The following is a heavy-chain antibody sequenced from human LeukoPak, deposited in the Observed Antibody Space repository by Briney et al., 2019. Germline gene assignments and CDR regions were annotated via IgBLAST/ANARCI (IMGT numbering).Heavy chain of an antibody. J-gene: IGHJ6*03. CDR1: GFSFATYW. CDR3: ARDPGSAFGAVIVKVYYYYMDV. CDR2: IKQDGSKK. D-gene: IGHD3-16*02. V-gene: IGHV3-7*01. Sequence: PGGSLRLSCVGSGFSFATYWMSWVRQAPGKGLEWVANIKQDGSKKYYVDSVKGRFTISRDNAKNSLYLQMNSLRAEDTAVYYCARDPGSAFGAVIVKVYYYYMDVWGKGTTVTVSS.